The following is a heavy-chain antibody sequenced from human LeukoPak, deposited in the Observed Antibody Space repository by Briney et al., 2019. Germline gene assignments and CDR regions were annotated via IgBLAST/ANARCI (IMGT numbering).Heavy chain of an antibody. J-gene: IGHJ3*02. V-gene: IGHV3-15*01. CDR3: TTEVLRFFEWLLSDAFDI. CDR2: IKSKTDGGTT. Sequence: GGSLRLSCAASGFTFSNAWMSWVRQAPGKGLEWVGRIKSKTDGGTTDYAAPVKGRFTISRDDSKNTLYLQMNSLKTEDTAVYYCTTEVLRFFEWLLSDAFDIWGQGTMVTVSS. D-gene: IGHD3-3*01. CDR1: GFTFSNAW.